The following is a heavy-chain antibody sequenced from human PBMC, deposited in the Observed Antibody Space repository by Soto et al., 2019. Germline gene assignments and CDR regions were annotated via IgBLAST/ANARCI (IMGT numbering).Heavy chain of an antibody. CDR3: ARWFTFRIDP. CDR1: GGTFSSYA. V-gene: IGHV1-69*13. J-gene: IGHJ5*02. CDR2: IIPIFGTA. D-gene: IGHD3-10*01. Sequence: ASVKVSCKASGGTFSSYAISWVRQAPGQGLEWMGGIIPIFGTANYAQKFQGRVTITADESTSTAYMELSSLRSEDTAVYYCARWFTFRIDPWGQGTLVTVSS.